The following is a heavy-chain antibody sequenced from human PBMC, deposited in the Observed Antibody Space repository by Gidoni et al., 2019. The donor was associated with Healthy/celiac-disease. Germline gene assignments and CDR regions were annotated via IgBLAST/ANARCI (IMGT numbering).Heavy chain of an antibody. CDR3: ARVGDCSGGSCYFYYYYYMDV. D-gene: IGHD2-15*01. CDR1: GGSISSSNW. V-gene: IGHV4-4*02. Sequence: QVQLQESGPGLVKPSGTLSLTCAVPGGSISSSNWWRWVRQPPGKGLEWIGEIYHSGSTNYNPSLESRVTISVDKSKNQFSLKLSSVTAADTAVYYCARVGDCSGGSCYFYYYYYMDVWGKGTTVTVSS. J-gene: IGHJ6*03. CDR2: IYHSGST.